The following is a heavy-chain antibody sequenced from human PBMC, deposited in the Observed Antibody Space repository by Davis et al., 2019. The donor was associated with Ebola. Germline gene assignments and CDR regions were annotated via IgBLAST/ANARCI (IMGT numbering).Heavy chain of an antibody. V-gene: IGHV3-21*05. CDR2: ISSSSSYT. CDR3: AREGKYRDESRTFDY. Sequence: PGGSLRLSCAASGFIFSSYTMNWIRQAPGKGLEWVSYISSSSSYTNYADSVKGRFTISRDNSKNTLYLQMNSLRAEDTAVYYCAREGKYRDESRTFDYWGQGTLVTVSS. CDR1: GFIFSSYT. J-gene: IGHJ4*02. D-gene: IGHD2-2*01.